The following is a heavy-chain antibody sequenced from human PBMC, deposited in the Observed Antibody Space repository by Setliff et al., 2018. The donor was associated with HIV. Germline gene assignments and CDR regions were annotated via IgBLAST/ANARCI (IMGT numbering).Heavy chain of an antibody. Sequence: SETLSLTCAVYGGSFSIYYWSWIRQPAGRGLEWIGHIYISGSTNYNPSFNSRVTMSVDTSKNQFSLRLSSVTAADTAVYYCARAEGDAYNSLPYFDSWGPGALVTVSS. CDR2: IYISGST. J-gene: IGHJ4*02. V-gene: IGHV4-59*10. D-gene: IGHD1-1*01. CDR1: GGSFSIYY. CDR3: ARAEGDAYNSLPYFDS.